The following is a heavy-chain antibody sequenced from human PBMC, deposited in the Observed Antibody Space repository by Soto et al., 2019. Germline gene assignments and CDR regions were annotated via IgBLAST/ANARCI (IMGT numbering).Heavy chain of an antibody. CDR1: GGSFDDFY. D-gene: IGHD4-17*01. Sequence: QVQLQQWGAGLLRPSETLSLTCAFYGGSFDDFYWSWVRQSPGKGLEWVGEISHDGGTNYSPSLASRVSISVDASKNQFSVSLRSVTAADTGLYYCARGQLVWYGDLTPYHRDMDVWGHGATVSGSS. CDR3: ARGQLVWYGDLTPYHRDMDV. V-gene: IGHV4-34*02. J-gene: IGHJ6*02. CDR2: ISHDGGT.